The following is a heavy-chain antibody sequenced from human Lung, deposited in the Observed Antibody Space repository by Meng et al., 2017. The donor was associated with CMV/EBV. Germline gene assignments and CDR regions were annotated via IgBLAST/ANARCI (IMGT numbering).Heavy chain of an antibody. CDR3: ARDRDCSSTSCYDSVF. Sequence: SXTXSLXXTVSGGSISSSSYYWGWIRQPPGKGLEWIGSIYYSGSTYYNPSLKSRVTISVDTSKNQFSLKLSSVTAADTAVYYCARDRDCSSTSCYDSVFWGQGXLLTVSS. CDR1: GGSISSSSYY. V-gene: IGHV4-39*07. D-gene: IGHD2-2*01. CDR2: IYYSGST. J-gene: IGHJ4*02.